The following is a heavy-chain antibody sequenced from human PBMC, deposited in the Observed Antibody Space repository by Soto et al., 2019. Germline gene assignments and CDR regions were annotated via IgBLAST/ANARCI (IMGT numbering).Heavy chain of an antibody. CDR3: PRLIPYESSGNIGFAY. CDR1: GGSVSSGSYY. D-gene: IGHD3-22*01. J-gene: IGHJ4*02. CDR2: IYYSGST. Sequence: QVQLQESGPGLVKPSETLSLTCTVSGGSVSSGSYYWSWIRQPPGKGLEWIGYIYYSGSTNYNPPLKSRVAIKVDTSKHQSSLKLRSVTAADPAVYYCPRLIPYESSGNIGFAYRGQGTLVTFSS. V-gene: IGHV4-61*01.